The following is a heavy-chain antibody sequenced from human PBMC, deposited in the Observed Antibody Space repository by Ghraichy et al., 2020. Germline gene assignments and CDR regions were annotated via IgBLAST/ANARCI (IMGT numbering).Heavy chain of an antibody. J-gene: IGHJ5*02. D-gene: IGHD6-6*01. CDR3: AKSLAARPTDNWFDP. CDR2: ISGGGGST. V-gene: IGHV3-23*01. CDR1: GFTFSSYA. Sequence: GGSLRLSCAASGFTFSSYAMSWVRQAPGKGLEWVSVISGGGGSTYYADSVNGRFTISRDNFKNTLYLPMNSLRAEATAVYYCAKSLAARPTDNWFDPWGQGTLVTVSS.